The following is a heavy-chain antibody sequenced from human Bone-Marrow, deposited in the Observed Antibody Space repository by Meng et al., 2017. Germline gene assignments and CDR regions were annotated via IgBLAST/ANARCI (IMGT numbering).Heavy chain of an antibody. CDR1: VGSISSGGYY. V-gene: IGHV4-31*01. CDR2: IYYSGST. D-gene: IGHD6-13*01. J-gene: IGHJ4*02. Sequence: QVPLQDAGPGLVKPSQTLSLTCTVSVGSISSGGYYWSWIRQHPGKGLEWIGYIYYSGSTYYNPSLKSLVTISVDTSKNQFSLKLSSVTAADTAVYYCARWAPSSRTFDYWGQGTLVTVSS. CDR3: ARWAPSSRTFDY.